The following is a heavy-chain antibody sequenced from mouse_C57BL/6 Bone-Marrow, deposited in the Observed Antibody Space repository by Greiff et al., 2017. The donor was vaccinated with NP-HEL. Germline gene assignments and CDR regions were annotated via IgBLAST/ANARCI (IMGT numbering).Heavy chain of an antibody. CDR2: IYPGSGST. CDR3: ARHFITTVVATGIWFDY. V-gene: IGHV1-55*01. D-gene: IGHD1-1*01. J-gene: IGHJ2*01. Sequence: VQLQQPGAELVKPGASVKMSCKASGYTFTSYWITWVKQRPGQGLEWIGDIYPGSGSTNYNEKFKSKATLTVDTSSSTAYMQLSSLTSEDSAVYYCARHFITTVVATGIWFDYWGQGTTLTVSS. CDR1: GYTFTSYW.